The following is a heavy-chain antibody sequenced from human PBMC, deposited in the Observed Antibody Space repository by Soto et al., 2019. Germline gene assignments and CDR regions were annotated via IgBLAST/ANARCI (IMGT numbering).Heavy chain of an antibody. Sequence: QVQLVESGGGVVQPGRSLRLSCAASGFTFSSYGMHWVRQAPGKGLEWVAVISYDGSNKYYADSVKGRFTISRDNSKNTLYLQMNSLRAEDTAVYYCAKDQFKTGGYYYYGMDVWGQGTTVTVSS. D-gene: IGHD3-10*01. CDR3: AKDQFKTGGYYYYGMDV. CDR2: ISYDGSNK. CDR1: GFTFSSYG. J-gene: IGHJ6*02. V-gene: IGHV3-30*18.